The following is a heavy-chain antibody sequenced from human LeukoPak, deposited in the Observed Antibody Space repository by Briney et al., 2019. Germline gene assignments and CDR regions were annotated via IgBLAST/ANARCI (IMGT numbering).Heavy chain of an antibody. D-gene: IGHD6-6*01. Sequence: PSETLSLTCTVSGDSSSSGDYFWNWIRQPPGKGLEWIGYIYYSGSTYYNPSLKSRVSISVDTSKNQFSLKLSSVTAADTAVYYCARESARLNFDYWGQGTLVTVSS. CDR3: ARESARLNFDY. CDR2: IYYSGST. J-gene: IGHJ4*02. V-gene: IGHV4-30-4*08. CDR1: GDSSSSGDYF.